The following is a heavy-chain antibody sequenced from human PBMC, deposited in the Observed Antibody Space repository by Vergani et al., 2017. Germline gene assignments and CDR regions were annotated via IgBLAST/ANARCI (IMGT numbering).Heavy chain of an antibody. CDR1: GYTFTGYY. D-gene: IGHD2-2*01. J-gene: IGHJ4*02. V-gene: IGHV1-2*02. CDR3: ARDPWARYCSSTSCYRLSDYSYYFDY. Sequence: QVQLVQSGAEVKKPGASVKVSCKASGYTFTGYYMHWVRQAPGQGLEWMGWINPNSGGTNYAQKFQGRVTMTRDTSISTAYMELSRLRSDTAVYYCARDPWARYCSSTSCYRLSDYSYYFDYWGQGTLVTVSS. CDR2: INPNSGGT.